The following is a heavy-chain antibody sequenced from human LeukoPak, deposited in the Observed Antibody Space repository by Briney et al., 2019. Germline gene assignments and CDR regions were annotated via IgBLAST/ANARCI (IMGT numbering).Heavy chain of an antibody. J-gene: IGHJ4*02. D-gene: IGHD5-12*01. V-gene: IGHV1-2*04. Sequence: ASVKVSCKASGYTFTGYYMHWVRQAPGQGLEWMGWINPNSGGTNYAQKLQGWVTMTRDTSISTAYMELSRLRSDDTAVYYCARDRFSGYDYSFDYWGQGTLVTVSS. CDR3: ARDRFSGYDYSFDY. CDR1: GYTFTGYY. CDR2: INPNSGGT.